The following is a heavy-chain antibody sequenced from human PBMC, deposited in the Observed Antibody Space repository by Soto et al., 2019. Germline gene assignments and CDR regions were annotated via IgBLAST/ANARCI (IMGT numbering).Heavy chain of an antibody. Sequence: EVQLLDSGGGLVQPGGSLRLSCAASGFTFSSYALSWVRQALGKGLEWVSGISGSGDSTNYADSVKGRFTISRDNSENTVYLQMNSLRAEDTAVYYCAKRFCTSTTCLSLDFYYYIGVWGEGTTVTVSS. J-gene: IGHJ6*03. CDR3: AKRFCTSTTCLSLDFYYYIGV. CDR2: ISGSGDST. V-gene: IGHV3-23*01. D-gene: IGHD2-2*01. CDR1: GFTFSSYA.